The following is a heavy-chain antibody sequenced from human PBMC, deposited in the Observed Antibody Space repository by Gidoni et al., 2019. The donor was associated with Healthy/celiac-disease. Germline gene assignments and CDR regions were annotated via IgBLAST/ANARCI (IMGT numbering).Heavy chain of an antibody. CDR3: ARSTLTIFGVAPSDY. CDR2: ISSSSSYT. J-gene: IGHJ4*02. CDR1: GFPFSDYY. Sequence: QVQLVESGGGLVKPGGSLRLSCAASGFPFSDYYMSWIRQAPGKGLEWVSYISSSSSYTNYADSVKGRFTISRDNAKNSLYLQMNSLRAEDTAVYYCARSTLTIFGVAPSDYWGQGTLVTVSS. D-gene: IGHD3-3*01. V-gene: IGHV3-11*06.